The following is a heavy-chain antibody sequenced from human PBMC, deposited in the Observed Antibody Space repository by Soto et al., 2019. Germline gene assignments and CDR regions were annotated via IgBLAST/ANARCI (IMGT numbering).Heavy chain of an antibody. CDR1: GFTFSSYA. Sequence: GGSLRLSCAASGFTFSSYAMHWVRQAPGKGLEWVAVISYDGSNKYYADSVKGRFTISRDNSKNTLYLQMNSLRAEDTAVYYCARDFRYYDSSGYSDYWGQGTMVSVSS. D-gene: IGHD3-22*01. CDR3: ARDFRYYDSSGYSDY. J-gene: IGHJ4*02. V-gene: IGHV3-30-3*01. CDR2: ISYDGSNK.